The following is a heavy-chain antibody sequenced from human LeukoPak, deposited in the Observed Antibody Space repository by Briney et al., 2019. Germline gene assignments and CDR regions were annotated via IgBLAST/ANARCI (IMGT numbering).Heavy chain of an antibody. J-gene: IGHJ4*02. D-gene: IGHD2-2*01. Sequence: SQTLSLTCAISGDGVSSSSATWNWIRLSPSRGLEWLGGTYYRSKWYYDYAVSLKSRITVNPDTSKNQFSLQLSSVTPEDTAVYYCARGYCTTAGCYHFDYWGQGTLVTVSS. CDR2: TYYRSKWYY. V-gene: IGHV6-1*01. CDR1: GDGVSSSSAT. CDR3: ARGYCTTAGCYHFDY.